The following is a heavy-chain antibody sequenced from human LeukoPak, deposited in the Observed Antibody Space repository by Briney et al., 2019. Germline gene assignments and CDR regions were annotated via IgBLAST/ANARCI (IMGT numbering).Heavy chain of an antibody. Sequence: PSQTLSLTCAVSGGSISSGGYSWSWIRQPPGKGLEWIGYIYHSGSTYYNPSLKSRVTISVDTSKNQFSLKLSSVTAADTAVYYCAEYSSSSGGYAFDIWGQGTMVTVSS. V-gene: IGHV4-30-2*01. D-gene: IGHD6-6*01. CDR2: IYHSGST. J-gene: IGHJ3*02. CDR1: GGSISSGGYS. CDR3: AEYSSSSGGYAFDI.